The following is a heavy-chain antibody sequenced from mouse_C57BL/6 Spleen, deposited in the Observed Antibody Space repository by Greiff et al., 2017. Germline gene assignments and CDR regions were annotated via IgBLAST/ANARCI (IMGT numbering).Heavy chain of an antibody. J-gene: IGHJ2*01. CDR2: INPYNGDT. CDR1: GYSFTGYF. CDR3: ARSYGYEYYFDY. D-gene: IGHD2-2*01. V-gene: IGHV1-20*01. Sequence: EVQLQQSGPELVKPGDSVKISCKASGYSFTGYFMNWVMQSHGTSLEWIGRINPYNGDTFYNQKFKGKATLTVDKSSSTAHMELRSLTSEDSAVYYCARSYGYEYYFDYWGQGTTLTVSS.